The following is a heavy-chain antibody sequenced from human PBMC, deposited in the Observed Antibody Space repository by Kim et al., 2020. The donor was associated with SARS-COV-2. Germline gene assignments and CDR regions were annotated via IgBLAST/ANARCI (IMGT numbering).Heavy chain of an antibody. J-gene: IGHJ1*01. Sequence: SQTLSLTCAISGDSVSSNSAAWNWVRQSPSRGLEWLGWTYYRSKWYYDYSLSVKSRIVIIPDTSKNQFALQLTSVTPEDTAVYYCVRGVQYWGQGTLVTV. V-gene: IGHV6-1*01. CDR1: GDSVSSNSAA. CDR3: VRGVQY. CDR2: TYYRSKWYY.